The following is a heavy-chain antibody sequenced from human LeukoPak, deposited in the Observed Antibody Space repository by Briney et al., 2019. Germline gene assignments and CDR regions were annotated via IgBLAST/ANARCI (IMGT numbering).Heavy chain of an antibody. CDR1: GGSISSGGYY. J-gene: IGHJ4*02. Sequence: PSETLSLTCTVSGGSISSGGYYWSWIRQHPGKGLEWIGYIYYSGSTYYNPSLKSRVTISVDTSKNQFSLKLSSVTAADTAVYYCAREGGDSSGYYFDYWGQGTLVTVSS. V-gene: IGHV4-31*03. CDR2: IYYSGST. D-gene: IGHD3-22*01. CDR3: AREGGDSSGYYFDY.